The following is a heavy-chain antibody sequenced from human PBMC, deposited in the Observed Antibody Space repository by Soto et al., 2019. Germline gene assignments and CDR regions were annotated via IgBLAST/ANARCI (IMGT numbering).Heavy chain of an antibody. J-gene: IGHJ5*02. Sequence: GLMRLSRGAAGFTCRSYARSWVRQAPGKGLEWVSLISGSGGSRYYADSVKGRFTISRDNSKNTLYLQMNSLRADDTAVYYCAKVMVKNWFDPWGQGTLVTVAA. CDR3: AKVMVKNWFDP. D-gene: IGHD5-18*01. CDR1: GFTCRSYA. V-gene: IGHV3-23*01. CDR2: ISGSGGSR.